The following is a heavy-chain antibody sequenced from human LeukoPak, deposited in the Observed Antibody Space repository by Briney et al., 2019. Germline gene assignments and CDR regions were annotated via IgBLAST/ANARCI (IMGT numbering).Heavy chain of an antibody. CDR1: GFTFSSYG. D-gene: IGHD6-6*01. J-gene: IGHJ6*03. V-gene: IGHV3-30*02. Sequence: GGSLRLSCAASGFTFSSYGMHWVRQAPGKGLEWVAFIRYDGSNKYYADSVKGRFTISRDNSKNTLYLQMNSLRAEDTAVYYCAKEGSSPRGAYYYYYMDVWGKGTTVTVSS. CDR2: IRYDGSNK. CDR3: AKEGSSPRGAYYYYYMDV.